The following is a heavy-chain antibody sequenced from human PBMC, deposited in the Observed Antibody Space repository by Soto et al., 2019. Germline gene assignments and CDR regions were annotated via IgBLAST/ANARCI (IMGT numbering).Heavy chain of an antibody. J-gene: IGHJ5*02. V-gene: IGHV4-4*02. D-gene: IGHD6-13*01. Sequence: SETLSLTCAVSGGSISSTNWWNWVRQPPGKGLEWIGEIYHSGRTNYNPSLKSRVTISVDKSKNQFSLKLSSVTAADTAVYYCTRRPHIAAAGINWFDPWGQGTLVTVSS. CDR1: GGSISSTNW. CDR2: IYHSGRT. CDR3: TRRPHIAAAGINWFDP.